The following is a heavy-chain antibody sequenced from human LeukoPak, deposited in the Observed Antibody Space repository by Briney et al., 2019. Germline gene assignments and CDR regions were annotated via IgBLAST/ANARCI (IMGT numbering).Heavy chain of an antibody. CDR2: INSDGSST. J-gene: IGHJ4*02. CDR3: ARKAGGYSYGPLDY. CDR1: GFTFGSYC. V-gene: IGHV3-74*01. Sequence: GGSLRLSCAASGFTFGSYCMHWVRQAPGKGLVWVSRINSDGSSTSYADSVKGRFTIPRDNVKNTLYLQMNSLRAEDTAVYYCARKAGGYSYGPLDYWGQGTLVTVSS. D-gene: IGHD5-18*01.